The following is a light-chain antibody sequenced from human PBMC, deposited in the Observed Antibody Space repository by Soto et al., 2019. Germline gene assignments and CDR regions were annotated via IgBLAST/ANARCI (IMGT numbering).Light chain of an antibody. Sequence: DVQMTQSPSSLSASVGDRVTITCRASQSISSYLNWYQQKPGKASKLLIYAASSLQSGVPSRFSGSGSGTDFTLTISSLQPEDFATYYCQQSYRTFGQGTKVEIK. V-gene: IGKV1-39*01. CDR3: QQSYRT. CDR2: AAS. J-gene: IGKJ1*01. CDR1: QSISSY.